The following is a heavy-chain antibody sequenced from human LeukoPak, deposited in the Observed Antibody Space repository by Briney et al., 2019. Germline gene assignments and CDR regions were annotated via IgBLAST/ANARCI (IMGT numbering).Heavy chain of an antibody. CDR2: SNAGNGNT. D-gene: IGHD6-13*01. Sequence: GASVKVSCKASGYTFTSYAMHWVRQAPGQRLEWMGWSNAGNGNTKYSQKFQGRVTITRDTSASTAYMELSSLRSEDTAVYYCARVHSSSWSFYWYFDLWGRGTLVTVSS. CDR1: GYTFTSYA. CDR3: ARVHSSSWSFYWYFDL. J-gene: IGHJ2*01. V-gene: IGHV1-3*01.